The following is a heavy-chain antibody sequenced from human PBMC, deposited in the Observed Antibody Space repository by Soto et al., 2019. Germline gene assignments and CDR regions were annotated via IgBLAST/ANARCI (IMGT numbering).Heavy chain of an antibody. J-gene: IGHJ4*02. CDR3: ASSSEAGYSSSWYSY. V-gene: IGHV3-23*01. CDR2: ISGSGGST. D-gene: IGHD6-13*01. Sequence: EVQLLESGGGLVQPGGSLRLSCAASGFTFSSYAMSWVRQAPGKGLEWVSAISGSGGSTYYADSVKGRFTISRDNSKYTLYLQMNSLRAEGTAVYYCASSSEAGYSSSWYSYWGQGTLVTVSS. CDR1: GFTFSSYA.